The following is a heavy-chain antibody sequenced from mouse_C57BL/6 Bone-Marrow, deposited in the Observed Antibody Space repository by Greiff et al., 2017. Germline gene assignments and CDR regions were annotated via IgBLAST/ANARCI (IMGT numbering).Heavy chain of an antibody. V-gene: IGHV6-3*01. CDR3: TSTVFLDY. J-gene: IGHJ2*01. CDR2: IRLRSDNNAT. Sequence: EVKVEESGGGLVQPGGSMKISCVASGFTFSNYWMNWVRQSPEKGLEWVAQIRLRSDNNATHTAESVKGRFTISRDDSKSSVYLQMNNLRAEDTGSYYCTSTVFLDYWGQSTTLTVSS. CDR1: GFTFSNYW. D-gene: IGHD1-1*01.